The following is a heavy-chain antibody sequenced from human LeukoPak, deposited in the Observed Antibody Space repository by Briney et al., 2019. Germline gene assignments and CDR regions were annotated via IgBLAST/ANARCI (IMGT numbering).Heavy chain of an antibody. J-gene: IGHJ4*02. Sequence: GGSLRLSCAASGFTFSSYWMHWARQAPGKGLVWVSRINSDGSSTSYADSVKGRFTISRDNAKNSLYLQMNSLRAEDTALYYCAKDTYSSGSYFDYWGQGTLVTVSS. D-gene: IGHD6-19*01. CDR3: AKDTYSSGSYFDY. V-gene: IGHV3-74*01. CDR2: INSDGSST. CDR1: GFTFSSYW.